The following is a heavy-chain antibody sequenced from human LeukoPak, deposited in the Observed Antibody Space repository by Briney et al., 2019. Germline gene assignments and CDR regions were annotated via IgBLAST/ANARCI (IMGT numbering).Heavy chain of an antibody. CDR1: GGSLTSYY. J-gene: IGHJ6*03. V-gene: IGHV4-59*01. CDR2: IYYSGST. Sequence: PETLSLTCTVYGGSLTSYYSSWIRHPPGRGLEWTGYIYYSGSTNYNPSLKSRVTISVDTSKNQFSLKLSSVTAADTAVYYCARVGLGGRLRRPDYYYMDVWGKGTTVTVSS. D-gene: IGHD3-3*01. CDR3: ARVGLGGRLRRPDYYYMDV.